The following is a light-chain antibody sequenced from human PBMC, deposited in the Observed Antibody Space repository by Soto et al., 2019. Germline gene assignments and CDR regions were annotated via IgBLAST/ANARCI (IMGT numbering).Light chain of an antibody. J-gene: IGLJ1*01. V-gene: IGLV2-14*01. CDR2: EVS. Sequence: QSALTQPASVSGSPGQSITISCTGTSSDVGNYKYVSWYQQHPGKAPKLMIYEVSNRPSGVSNRFSGSKSGNTASLTISGLQAEDETDYYCFSYTSSGTEVFGTGTNGTVL. CDR3: FSYTSSGTEV. CDR1: SSDVGNYKY.